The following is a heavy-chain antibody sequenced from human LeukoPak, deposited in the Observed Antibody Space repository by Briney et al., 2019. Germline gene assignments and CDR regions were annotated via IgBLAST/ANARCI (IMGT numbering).Heavy chain of an antibody. D-gene: IGHD3-16*02. Sequence: PGGSLRLSCAASGFTFSNYAMSWVRQAPGKGLEWVSVIYSGSSTYYADSVKGRFTISRDNSKNTLYLQMNSLRAEDTAVYYCAFYRRNPLDYWGQGTLVTVSS. CDR1: GFTFSNYA. CDR2: IYSGSST. V-gene: IGHV3-66*02. CDR3: AFYRRNPLDY. J-gene: IGHJ4*02.